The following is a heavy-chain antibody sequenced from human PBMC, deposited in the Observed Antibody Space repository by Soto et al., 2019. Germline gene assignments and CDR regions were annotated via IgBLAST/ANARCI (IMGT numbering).Heavy chain of an antibody. J-gene: IGHJ4*02. V-gene: IGHV4-39*01. CDR3: ARPLWFGELFSFDY. CDR1: GGSISSSSYY. CDR2: IYYSGST. D-gene: IGHD3-10*01. Sequence: QLQLQESGPGLVKPSETLSLTCTVSGGSISSSSYYWGWIRQPPGKGLEWIGSIYYSGSTYYNPSLKSRVTISVDTSKNQFSLKLSSVTAADTAVYYCARPLWFGELFSFDYWGQGTLVTVSS.